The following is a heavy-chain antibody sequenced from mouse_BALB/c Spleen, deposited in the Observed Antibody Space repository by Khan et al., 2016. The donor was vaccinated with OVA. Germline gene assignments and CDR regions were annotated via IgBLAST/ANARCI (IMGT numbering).Heavy chain of an antibody. J-gene: IGHJ3*01. D-gene: IGHD2-4*01. Sequence: EVQLQESGPGLVKPSQSLSLTCTVTGYSITSEYAWNWIRQFPGNKLEWMGYINYSGNTRFNPSLKSRTSITRDTSKNQFFLHLNSVTTEDTATYFCARKDYYDYDPFPYWGQGTLFTVSA. V-gene: IGHV3-2*02. CDR2: INYSGNT. CDR3: ARKDYYDYDPFPY. CDR1: GYSITSEYA.